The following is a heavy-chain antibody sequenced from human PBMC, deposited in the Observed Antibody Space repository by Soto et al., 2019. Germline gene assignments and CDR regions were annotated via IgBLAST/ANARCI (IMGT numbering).Heavy chain of an antibody. CDR2: INQDGSDK. CDR1: GFTFSNFW. J-gene: IGHJ4*02. CDR3: ARDWEYCSSTSCELDY. D-gene: IGHD2-2*01. V-gene: IGHV3-7*01. Sequence: GGSLRLSCAASGFTFSNFWMSWVRQAPGKGLEWVANINQDGSDKYYVDSVKGRFTISRDNAKNSLYLQMNSLRAEDTAVYYCARDWEYCSSTSCELDYWGQGTLVTVSS.